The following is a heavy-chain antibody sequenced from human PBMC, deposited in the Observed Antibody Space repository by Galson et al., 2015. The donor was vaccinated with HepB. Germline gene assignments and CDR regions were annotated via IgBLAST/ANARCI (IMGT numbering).Heavy chain of an antibody. D-gene: IGHD6-19*01. CDR1: GGTFSSYA. J-gene: IGHJ5*02. CDR2: IIPIFGTA. Sequence: SVKVSCKASGGTFSSYAISWVRQAPGQGLEWMGGIIPIFGTANYAQKFQGRVTITADESTSTAYMELSSLRSEDTAVYYCARVGDYVRYSSGWPKRGVYNWFDPWGQGTLVTVSS. V-gene: IGHV1-69*13. CDR3: ARVGDYVRYSSGWPKRGVYNWFDP.